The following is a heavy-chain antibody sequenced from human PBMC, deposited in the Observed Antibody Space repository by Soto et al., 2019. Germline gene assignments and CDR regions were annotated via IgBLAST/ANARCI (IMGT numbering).Heavy chain of an antibody. CDR3: ARTDSSSWYAFDY. J-gene: IGHJ4*02. CDR1: GGSISSSSYY. V-gene: IGHV4-39*01. Sequence: SDTLSLTCTVSGGSISSSSYYWGWIRQPPGKGLEWIGSIYYSGSTYYNPSLKSRVTISVDTSKNQFSLKLSSVTAADTAVYYCARTDSSSWYAFDYWGQGTLVTVSS. D-gene: IGHD6-13*01. CDR2: IYYSGST.